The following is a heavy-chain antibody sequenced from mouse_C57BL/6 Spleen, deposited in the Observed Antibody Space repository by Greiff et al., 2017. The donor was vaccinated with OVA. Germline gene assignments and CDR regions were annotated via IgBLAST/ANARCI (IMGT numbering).Heavy chain of an antibody. V-gene: IGHV3-6*01. CDR2: ISYDGSN. CDR3: AKAYYGSSYWDD. Sequence: EVQLVESGPGLVKPSQSLSLTCSVTGYSITSGYYWNLIRQFPGNKLEWMGYISYDGSNNYNPSLKNRISITRDTSKNQIFLKFKSVTAEDTATYYCAKAYYGSSYWDDWGQGTTLTVSS. J-gene: IGHJ2*01. D-gene: IGHD1-1*01. CDR1: GYSITSGYY.